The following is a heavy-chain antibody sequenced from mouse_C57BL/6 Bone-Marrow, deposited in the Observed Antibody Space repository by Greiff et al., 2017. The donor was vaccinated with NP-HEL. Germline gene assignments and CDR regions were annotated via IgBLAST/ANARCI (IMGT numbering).Heavy chain of an antibody. J-gene: IGHJ4*01. CDR3: ARRYRGLYYYAMDY. V-gene: IGHV5-17*01. CDR1: GFTFSDYG. D-gene: IGHD2-12*01. Sequence: EVQLVESGGGLVKPGGSLKLSCAASGFTFSDYGMQRVRQAPEKGLGWVAYISSGRSTIYYADTVKGRFTISRDNAKNTLFLQMTSLRSEDTAMYYCARRYRGLYYYAMDYWGQGTSVTVSS. CDR2: ISSGRSTI.